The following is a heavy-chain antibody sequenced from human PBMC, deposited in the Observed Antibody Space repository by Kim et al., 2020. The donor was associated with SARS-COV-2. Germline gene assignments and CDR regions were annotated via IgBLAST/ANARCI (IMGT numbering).Heavy chain of an antibody. CDR2: K. J-gene: IGHJ4*02. V-gene: IGHV2-5*01. D-gene: IGHD3-10*01. CDR3: AHRLLGEGFDY. Sequence: KRYSPSLKSRLTITKDTSKNQVVLTMTNMDPVDTATYYCAHRLLGEGFDYWGQGTLVTVSS.